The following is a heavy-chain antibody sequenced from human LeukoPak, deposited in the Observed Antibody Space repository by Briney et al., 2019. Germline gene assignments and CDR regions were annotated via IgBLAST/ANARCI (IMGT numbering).Heavy chain of an antibody. CDR2: IYPGDSHT. CDR1: GYHFLTYW. D-gene: IGHD3-16*01. CDR3: ARLYTRLTRSIWGYFDP. V-gene: IGHV5-51*01. J-gene: IGHJ5*02. Sequence: GESLKISFKGSGYHFLTYWIGWVRPLPGKGLEWMGIIYPGDSHTRYSPSFQGQVTISADKSTSTAYLQWNSLKSSDTAIYYCARLYTRLTRSIWGYFDPWGQGTLVTVSS.